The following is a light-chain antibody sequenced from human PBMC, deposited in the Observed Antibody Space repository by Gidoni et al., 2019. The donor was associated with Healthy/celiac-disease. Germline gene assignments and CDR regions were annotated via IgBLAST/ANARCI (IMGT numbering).Light chain of an antibody. J-gene: IGKJ1*01. CDR2: GAS. V-gene: IGKV3-15*01. CDR1: QSVSSN. Sequence: EIVMPQSPATLSVSPGERATLSCRSSQSVSSNLAWYQQKPGQAPRLLIYGASTRATDIPARFSGSGSRTEFTLTISSMQSEDFAVYYCQQYNNWPPWTFGQGTKVEIK. CDR3: QQYNNWPPWT.